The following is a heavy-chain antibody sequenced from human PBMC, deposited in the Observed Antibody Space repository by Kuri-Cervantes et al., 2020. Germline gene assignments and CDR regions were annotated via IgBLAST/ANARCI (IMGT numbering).Heavy chain of an antibody. CDR1: GFTFDDYA. Sequence: SLKISCAASGFTFDDYAMHWVRQAPGKGLEWVSGISWNSGSIGYADSVKGRFTISRDKAKNSLYLQMNSLRAEDTALYYCAKGSGFWSGPFDYWGQGTLVTVSS. CDR2: ISWNSGSI. D-gene: IGHD3-3*01. V-gene: IGHV3-9*01. J-gene: IGHJ4*02. CDR3: AKGSGFWSGPFDY.